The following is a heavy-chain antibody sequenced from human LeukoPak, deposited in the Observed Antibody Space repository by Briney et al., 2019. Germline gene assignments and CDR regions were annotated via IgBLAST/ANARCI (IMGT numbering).Heavy chain of an antibody. CDR1: GFTFSTYP. CDR3: VKDSVRGYSGYGNDGFEI. D-gene: IGHD5-12*01. V-gene: IGHV3-23*01. CDR2: ISSGGTGT. Sequence: GGSLRLSCAASGFTFSTYPISWVRQAPGKGLEWVSAISSGGTGTYYADSVEGRFTISRDNSKNTLYLQMNSLRAEDTAVYYCVKDSVRGYSGYGNDGFEIWGQGTMVTVSS. J-gene: IGHJ3*02.